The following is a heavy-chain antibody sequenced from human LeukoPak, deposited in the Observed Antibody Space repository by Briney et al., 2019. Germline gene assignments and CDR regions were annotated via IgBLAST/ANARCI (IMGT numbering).Heavy chain of an antibody. CDR3: ARDRDVWGSYRFDF. J-gene: IGHJ4*02. CDR1: GFTFSSYW. CDR2: IKQDGSEK. V-gene: IGHV3-7*01. Sequence: GGSLRLSCAASGFTFSSYWMSWVRQAPGKGLEWVANIKQDGSEKSYVDSVKGRFTIPRDNAKNSLYLQMNSLRAEDTAVYYCARDRDVWGSYRFDFWGQGTLVTVSS. D-gene: IGHD3-16*02.